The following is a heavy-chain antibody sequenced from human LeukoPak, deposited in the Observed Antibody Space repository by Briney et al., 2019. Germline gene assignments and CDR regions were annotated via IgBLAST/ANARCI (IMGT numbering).Heavy chain of an antibody. CDR1: GGTFSSYA. CDR2: IIPIFGTA. J-gene: IGHJ4*02. Sequence: SVKVSCKASGGTFSSYAISWVREAPGQGLEWMGRIIPIFGTANHAQKFQGRVTITTDESTSTAYMGLSSLRSEDTAVYYCHYTAMAVDYCGQGHVVTVSS. CDR3: HYTAMAVDY. V-gene: IGHV1-69*05. D-gene: IGHD5-18*01.